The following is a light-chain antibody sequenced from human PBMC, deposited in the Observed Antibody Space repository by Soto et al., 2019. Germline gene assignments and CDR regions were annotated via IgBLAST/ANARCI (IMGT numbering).Light chain of an antibody. V-gene: IGKV3D-11*01. CDR3: QQRSNWAIT. CDR2: HAS. CDR1: QGVSSF. J-gene: IGKJ5*01. Sequence: EIVMTQSPATLSVSPGERATLSCRASQGVSSFLAWSQQRPGQAPRLLIYHASNRATGIPARFSGSGSGTDFTLTISSLEPEDFAVYYCQQRSNWAITFGQGTRLEIK.